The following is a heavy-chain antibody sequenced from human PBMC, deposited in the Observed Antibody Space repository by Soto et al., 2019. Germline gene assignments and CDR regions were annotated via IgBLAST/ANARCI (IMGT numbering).Heavy chain of an antibody. CDR2: IDPSDSYT. Sequence: GESRKISCNGSGYSFTSYWISWVRQMPWKGLEWMGRIDPSDSYTNYSPSFQGHVTISADKSISTAYLQWSSLKASDTAMYYCARRPGRFGELSLLYYYGMDVWGQGTTVTGSS. D-gene: IGHD3-10*01. CDR3: ARRPGRFGELSLLYYYGMDV. J-gene: IGHJ6*02. V-gene: IGHV5-10-1*01. CDR1: GYSFTSYW.